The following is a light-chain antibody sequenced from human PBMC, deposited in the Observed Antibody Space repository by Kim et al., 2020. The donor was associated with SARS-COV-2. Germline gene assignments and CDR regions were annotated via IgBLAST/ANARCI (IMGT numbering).Light chain of an antibody. CDR2: GAS. CDR3: QQYGSSPS. V-gene: IGKV3-20*01. Sequence: LSPGERASLSCRASQSVSSSYLAWYQQKPGQAPRLLIYGASSRATGIPDRFSGSGSGTDFTLTISRLEPEDFAVYYCQQYGSSPSFGPGTKVDIK. J-gene: IGKJ3*01. CDR1: QSVSSSY.